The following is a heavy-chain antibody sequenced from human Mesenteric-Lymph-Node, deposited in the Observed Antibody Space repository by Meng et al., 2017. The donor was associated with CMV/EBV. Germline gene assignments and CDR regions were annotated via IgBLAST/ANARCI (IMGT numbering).Heavy chain of an antibody. Sequence: GESLKISCAVSGFTFRSYEMNWVRQAPGKGLEWISYISSSSSVIYYADSVKGRFTISRDNAKNSLYLQMNSLRAEDTAVYYCARDYSGSGRIHGTANWGQGTLVTVSS. CDR2: ISSSSSVI. V-gene: IGHV3-48*03. J-gene: IGHJ4*02. CDR1: GFTFRSYE. CDR3: ARDYSGSGRIHGTAN. D-gene: IGHD3-10*01.